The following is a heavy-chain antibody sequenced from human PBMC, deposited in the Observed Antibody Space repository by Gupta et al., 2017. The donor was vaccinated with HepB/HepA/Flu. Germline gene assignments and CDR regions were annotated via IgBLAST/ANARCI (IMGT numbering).Heavy chain of an antibody. CDR1: GFTFSSYS. CDR3: ARVLGYYDSSGYYETNDY. J-gene: IGHJ4*02. D-gene: IGHD3-22*01. CDR2: ISSSSSYI. V-gene: IGHV3-21*01. Sequence: EVQLVESGGGLVKPGGSLRLSCAASGFTFSSYSMNWVRQAPGKGLEWVSSISSSSSYIYYADSVKGRFTISRDNAKNSLYLQMNSLRAEDTAVYYCARVLGYYDSSGYYETNDYWGQGTLVTVSS.